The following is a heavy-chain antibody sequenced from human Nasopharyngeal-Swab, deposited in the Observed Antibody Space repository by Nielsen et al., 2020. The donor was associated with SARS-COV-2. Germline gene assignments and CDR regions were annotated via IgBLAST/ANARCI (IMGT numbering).Heavy chain of an antibody. V-gene: IGHV1-18*01. Sequence: ASVKVSCKASGYTFTSYGISWVRQAPGQGLEWMEWISAYNGNTNYAQKLQGRVTMTTDTSTSTAYMELRSLRSDDTAVYYCARVITMVRGVIINGAFDIWGQGTMVTVSS. CDR1: GYTFTSYG. CDR3: ARVITMVRGVIINGAFDI. CDR2: ISAYNGNT. D-gene: IGHD3-10*01. J-gene: IGHJ3*02.